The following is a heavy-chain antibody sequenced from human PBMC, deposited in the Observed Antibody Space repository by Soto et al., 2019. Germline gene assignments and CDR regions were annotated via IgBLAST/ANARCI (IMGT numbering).Heavy chain of an antibody. CDR1: GYTHTELS. D-gene: IGHD1-26*01. V-gene: IGHV1-24*01. Sequence: ASVKVSGRVSGYTHTELSMRWVRPAPGKGLEWMGGFDPEDGETIYSQKFQGRVTVTEDTSTDTVYMALSSLRSEDTAVYYCATLVSGEGVVEAILTWFDPWGQGALLTLSS. CDR2: FDPEDGET. J-gene: IGHJ5*02. CDR3: ATLVSGEGVVEAILTWFDP.